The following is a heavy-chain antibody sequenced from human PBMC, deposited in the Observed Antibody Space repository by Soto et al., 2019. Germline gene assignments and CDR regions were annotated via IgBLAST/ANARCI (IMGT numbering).Heavy chain of an antibody. V-gene: IGHV2-26*01. CDR3: ARIRVNYDFWSGYALDY. J-gene: IGHJ4*02. Sequence: QVTLKESGPVLVKPTETLTLTCTVSGFSLSNARMGVSWIRQPPGKALEWLAHIFSNDEKSYSTSLKSRLTISKDTSKSQVVLTMPNMDPVDTATYYCARIRVNYDFWSGYALDYWGQGTLVTVSS. D-gene: IGHD3-3*01. CDR2: IFSNDEK. CDR1: GFSLSNARMG.